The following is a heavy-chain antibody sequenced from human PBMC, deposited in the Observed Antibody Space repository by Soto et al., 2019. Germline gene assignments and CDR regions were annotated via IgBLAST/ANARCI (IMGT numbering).Heavy chain of an antibody. CDR1: GGTFSS. D-gene: IGHD5-12*01. CDR3: ARSYDQFDY. V-gene: IGHV1-69*12. J-gene: IGHJ4*02. CDR2: FIPIFAIA. Sequence: QVQLVQSGAEVNKPGSSVKVSCKASGGTFSSSWVRQAPGQGLEWMGGFIPIFAIANYAQKFQGRVTITADESTSTVYMELSSLRSEDTAVYYCARSYDQFDYWGQGTLVTVSS.